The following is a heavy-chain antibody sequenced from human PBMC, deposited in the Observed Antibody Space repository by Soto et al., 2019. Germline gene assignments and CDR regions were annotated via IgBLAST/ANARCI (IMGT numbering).Heavy chain of an antibody. CDR2: ISSDGSKT. V-gene: IGHV3-74*01. CDR1: GFTFSSAW. D-gene: IGHD3-16*01. J-gene: IGHJ4*02. Sequence: EAQLVESGGDLVQSGGSLRLSCAASGFTFSSAWMHWFRQAPGKGLVWVSRISSDGSKTGYADSVKGRFTISRAKAQTTLYLQMHSLVVEDTAVYFCAGAIGRGHGNAFWGQGTLVTVSS. CDR3: AGAIGRGHGNAF.